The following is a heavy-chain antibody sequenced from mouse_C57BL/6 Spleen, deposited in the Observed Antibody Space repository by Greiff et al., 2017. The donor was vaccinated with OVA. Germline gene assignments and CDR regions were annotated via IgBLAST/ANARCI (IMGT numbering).Heavy chain of an antibody. CDR1: GYTFTSYW. J-gene: IGHJ4*01. D-gene: IGHD1-1*01. CDR2: IYPGNSDT. Sequence: EVQLQQSGTVLARPGASVKMSCKTSGYTFTSYWMHWVKQRPGQGLEWIGAIYPGNSDTSYNQKFKGKAKLTAVTSASTAYMELSSLTNEDSAVYYCTRGDPYGSSPFYAMDYWGQGTSVTVSS. CDR3: TRGDPYGSSPFYAMDY. V-gene: IGHV1-5*01.